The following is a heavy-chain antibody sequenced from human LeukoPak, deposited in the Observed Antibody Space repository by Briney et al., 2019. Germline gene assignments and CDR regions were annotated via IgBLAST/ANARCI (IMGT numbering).Heavy chain of an antibody. D-gene: IGHD6-13*01. J-gene: IGHJ5*02. CDR2: ISAYNGNT. V-gene: IGHV1-18*01. Sequence: GASVKVSCKASGYTFTSYGISWVRQAPGQGLEWMGWISAYNGNTNYAQKFQGRVTMTRDTSISTAYMELSRLRSDDTAVYYCARDGYSSSSINNWFDPWGQGTLSPSPQ. CDR3: ARDGYSSSSINNWFDP. CDR1: GYTFTSYG.